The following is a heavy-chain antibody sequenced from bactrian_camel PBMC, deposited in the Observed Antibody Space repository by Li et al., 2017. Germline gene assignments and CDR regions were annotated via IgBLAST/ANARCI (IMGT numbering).Heavy chain of an antibody. J-gene: IGHJ4*01. CDR3: VVAGSCASRWPRVQSFPD. Sequence: HVQLVESGGGSVQSGGSLKLSCVQSGLNTRVNFAMGWFRQPPGKEREGVARIVRGGRKTVYADSVKGRFTISQSEDKNTVVLQMNSLKPEDTAMYYCVVAGSCASRWPRVQSFPDWGTGTQVTVS. V-gene: IGHV3S61*01. D-gene: IGHD6*01. CDR1: GLNTRVNFA. CDR2: IVRGGRKT.